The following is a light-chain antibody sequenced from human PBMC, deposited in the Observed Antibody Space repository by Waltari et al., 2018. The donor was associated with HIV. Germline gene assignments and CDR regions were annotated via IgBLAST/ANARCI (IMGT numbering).Light chain of an antibody. J-gene: IGLJ2*01. CDR2: YDD. CDR1: SSNIGNNA. Sequence: QSVLTQPPSVSEAPRQRVTISCSGSSSNIGNNAVNWYQRHPGKPPKLLISYDDLLASRVSDRFSGSKSGTAASLAISGLQSEDESDYYCAAWDDSLNGVVFGGGTKLTVL. CDR3: AAWDDSLNGVV. V-gene: IGLV1-36*01.